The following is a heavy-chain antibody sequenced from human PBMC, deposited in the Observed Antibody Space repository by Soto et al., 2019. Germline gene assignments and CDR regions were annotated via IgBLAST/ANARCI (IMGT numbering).Heavy chain of an antibody. V-gene: IGHV4-30-4*01. Sequence: QVQLQESGPGLVKPSQTLSLTCTVSGGSISSGNYYWSWIRQPPGKGLEWIGYIYYSGSTYYNPSLKSRVTISVATSKNQSSLNLSSVTASDTAVYDCDGDCSGGRCYSGGAFDLWGQGTMVTVSS. CDR3: DGDCSGGRCYSGGAFDL. D-gene: IGHD2-15*01. CDR2: IYYSGST. J-gene: IGHJ3*01. CDR1: GGSISSGNYY.